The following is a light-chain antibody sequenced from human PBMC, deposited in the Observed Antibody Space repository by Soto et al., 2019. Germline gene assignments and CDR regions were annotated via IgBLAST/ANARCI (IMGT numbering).Light chain of an antibody. J-gene: IGKJ1*01. CDR3: QQYNSFSRT. CDR2: GAS. CDR1: QTIRTR. V-gene: IGKV1-5*01. Sequence: DIQMTQSPSPLSASVGDRVIITCRASQTIRTRLAWYQQKPGKAPGLLIYGASTLDSRVPSRFSGGGSGTDFTLTISSLQPDDFATYYCQQYNSFSRTFGQGTKVEI.